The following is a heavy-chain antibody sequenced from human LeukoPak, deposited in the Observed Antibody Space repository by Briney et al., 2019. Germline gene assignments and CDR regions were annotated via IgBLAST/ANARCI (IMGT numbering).Heavy chain of an antibody. CDR3: ARDSRSLDAFGI. Sequence: ASVKVSCKASGYTFTTYGISWVRQAPGQGLEWMGWITGYNGNTKYVQKFQGRVTMTTDTPTTTAYMELRNLRSDDTAVYYCARDSRSLDAFGIWGQGTMVTVSS. CDR2: ITGYNGNT. J-gene: IGHJ3*02. V-gene: IGHV1-18*01. CDR1: GYTFTTYG.